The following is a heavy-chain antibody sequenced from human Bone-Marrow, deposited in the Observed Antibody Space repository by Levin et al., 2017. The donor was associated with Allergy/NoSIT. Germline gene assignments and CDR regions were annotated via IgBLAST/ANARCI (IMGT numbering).Heavy chain of an antibody. V-gene: IGHV4-31*03. CDR3: ARDLTGDGRFDY. CDR1: GGSIISGTYY. J-gene: IGHJ4*02. CDR2: IYHSGTT. Sequence: SETLSLTCTVSGGSIISGTYYWSWIRQLPGKGLEWIGYIYHSGTTYYNPSLKSRVTISVDTSENHFSLKVTSVTAADTAIYYCARDLTGDGRFDYWGQGTLVTVSS. D-gene: IGHD7-27*01.